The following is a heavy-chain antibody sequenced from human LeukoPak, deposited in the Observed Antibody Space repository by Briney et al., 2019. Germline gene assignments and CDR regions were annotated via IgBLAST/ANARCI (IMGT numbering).Heavy chain of an antibody. Sequence: ASETLSLTCAVSGGSVSSSNWWSWVRQPPGKGLEWIGAINHSGTTTYNPSLKSRVTISVDKSKNQFSLKLSSVTAADTAVYYCARRGDGYGHFDFWGQGTLVTVSS. CDR1: GGSVSSSNW. D-gene: IGHD5-24*01. J-gene: IGHJ4*02. CDR2: INHSGTT. CDR3: ARRGDGYGHFDF. V-gene: IGHV4-4*02.